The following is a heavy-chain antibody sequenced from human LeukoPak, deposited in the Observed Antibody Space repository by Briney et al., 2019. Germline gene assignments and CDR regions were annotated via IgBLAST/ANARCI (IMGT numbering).Heavy chain of an antibody. V-gene: IGHV3-74*01. D-gene: IGHD1-26*01. Sequence: PGESLRLSCAASGFTFSSYYMHWVRQAPGKGLVWVSRISGDESSTNYADSVKGRFSISRDNARNTLFLQMNSLTVEDTAVYHCVRGVSGTLDYWGQGTLVTVSS. J-gene: IGHJ4*02. CDR2: ISGDESST. CDR3: VRGVSGTLDY. CDR1: GFTFSSYY.